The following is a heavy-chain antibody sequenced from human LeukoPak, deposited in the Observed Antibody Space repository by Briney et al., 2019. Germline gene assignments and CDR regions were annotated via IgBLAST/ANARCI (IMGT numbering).Heavy chain of an antibody. D-gene: IGHD3-16*01. J-gene: IGHJ4*02. CDR3: ARGLLGD. CDR2: IKQDGSEK. Sequence: GGSLRLSCAVSGFTFGSYWMSWVRQAPGKGLEWVANIKQDGSEKYYVDSVKGRFTISRDNAKSSLYLRMNSLRAEDTAIYYCARGLLGDWGQGTLVTVSS. V-gene: IGHV3-7*05. CDR1: GFTFGSYW.